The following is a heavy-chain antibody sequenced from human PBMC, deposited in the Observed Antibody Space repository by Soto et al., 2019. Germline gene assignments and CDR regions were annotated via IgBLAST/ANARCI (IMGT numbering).Heavy chain of an antibody. CDR2: IIYDGSKK. V-gene: IGHV3-30*18. Sequence: GGSLRLSCAASGFRFSSSGMHWGRQAPGKGLEWVAVIIYDGSKKEYADSVKGRFTVSRDNSKDTVYLQMHNLRPEDTGVYYCAKEITIFGVAFGMDVWGQGTTVTVSS. D-gene: IGHD3-3*01. CDR3: AKEITIFGVAFGMDV. CDR1: GFRFSSSG. J-gene: IGHJ6*02.